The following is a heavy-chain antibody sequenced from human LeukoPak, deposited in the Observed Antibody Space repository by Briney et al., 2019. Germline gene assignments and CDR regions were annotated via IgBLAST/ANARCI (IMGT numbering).Heavy chain of an antibody. V-gene: IGHV1-8*01. CDR3: ARARGGVAALPRYYMDA. CDR2: MNPNSGNT. Sequence: ASVKVSCKASGYTFTSYDINWVRQATGQGLEWMGWMNPNSGNTGYAQKFQGRVTITRNTSISTAYMELSSLRSEDTAVYYCARARGGVAALPRYYMDAWGKGTTVTVSS. CDR1: GYTFTSYD. D-gene: IGHD6-19*01. J-gene: IGHJ6*03.